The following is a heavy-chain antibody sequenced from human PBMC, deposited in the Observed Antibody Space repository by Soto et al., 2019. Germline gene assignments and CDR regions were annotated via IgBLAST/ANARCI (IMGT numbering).Heavy chain of an antibody. V-gene: IGHV3-21*01. D-gene: IGHD3-22*01. Sequence: GGSLRLSCAASGFTFSSYSMNWVRQAPGKGLEWVSSISSSSSYIYYADSVKGRFTISRDNAKNSLYLQMNSLRAEDTAVYYCARVAITYYYDSSGYYYPDYWGQGTLVTISS. CDR3: ARVAITYYYDSSGYYYPDY. CDR1: GFTFSSYS. CDR2: ISSSSSYI. J-gene: IGHJ4*02.